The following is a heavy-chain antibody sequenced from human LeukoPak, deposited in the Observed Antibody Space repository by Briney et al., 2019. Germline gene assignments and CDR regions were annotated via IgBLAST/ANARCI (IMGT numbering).Heavy chain of an antibody. CDR2: INPNSGGT. CDR3: ARAPYYYGSGSYYMSYYFDY. D-gene: IGHD3-10*01. Sequence: GASVKVSCKASGYTFTTYAMHWVRQAPGQRLEWMGWINPNSGGTNYAQKFQGRVTMTRDTSISTAYMELSRLRSEDTAVYYCARAPYYYGSGSYYMSYYFDYWGQGTLVTVSS. J-gene: IGHJ4*02. V-gene: IGHV1-2*02. CDR1: GYTFTTYA.